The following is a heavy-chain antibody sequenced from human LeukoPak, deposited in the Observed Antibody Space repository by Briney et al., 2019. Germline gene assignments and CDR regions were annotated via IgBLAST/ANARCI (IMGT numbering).Heavy chain of an antibody. CDR1: GGSFSGYY. CDR3: ARGVSSGYYSVYYFDY. CDR2: MYTSGST. V-gene: IGHV4-59*10. J-gene: IGHJ4*02. Sequence: PSETLSLTCAVYGGSFSGYYWSWIRQPAGKGLEWIGRMYTSGSTNYNPSLKSRVTMSVDTSKSQFSLKLTSVTAADTAVYYCARGVSSGYYSVYYFDYWGQGTLVTVSS. D-gene: IGHD3-22*01.